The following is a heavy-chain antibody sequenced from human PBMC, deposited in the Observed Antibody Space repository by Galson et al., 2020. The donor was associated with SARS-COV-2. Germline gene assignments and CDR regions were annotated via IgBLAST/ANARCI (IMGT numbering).Heavy chain of an antibody. J-gene: IGHJ4*02. CDR3: ARESRWDLYFDF. V-gene: IGHV4-61*02. D-gene: IGHD1-26*01. CDR1: GGSIISGAYY. Sequence: SETLSLTCTVSGGSIISGAYYWSWIRQPAGKGLEWIGRIYTTTVGPNYNPSLKSRVTISVDTSKNQFSLRLTSVTAADTAVYYCARESRWDLYFDFWGQGTLVTVSS. CDR2: IYTTTVGP.